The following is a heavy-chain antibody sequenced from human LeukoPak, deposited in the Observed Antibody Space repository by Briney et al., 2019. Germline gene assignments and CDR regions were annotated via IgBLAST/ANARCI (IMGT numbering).Heavy chain of an antibody. D-gene: IGHD3-22*01. V-gene: IGHV3-7*01. CDR3: ARDNYDSSGPYYFDY. CDR2: INQDGSEK. CDR1: GFTFSSYW. Sequence: AGGSLRLSCAASGFTFSSYWMSWVRQAPGKGLEWVANINQDGSEKYFVDSVKGRFTISRDNAKNSLYLQMNSLRAEDTAVYYCARDNYDSSGPYYFDYWGQGTLVTVSS. J-gene: IGHJ4*02.